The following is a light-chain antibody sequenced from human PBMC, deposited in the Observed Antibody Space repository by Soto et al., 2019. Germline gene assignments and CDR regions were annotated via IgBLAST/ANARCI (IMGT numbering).Light chain of an antibody. CDR1: ISDVGAYNY. J-gene: IGLJ3*02. CDR2: DVS. CDR3: SSYTTSRTVM. V-gene: IGLV2-14*01. Sequence: QSVLTQPASVSGSPGQSITISCTGTISDVGAYNYVSWYQQHPGKAPKLMLYDVSNRPSGVSDRFSGSKSGSTAALTISGLQAEDEADYYCSSYTTSRTVMFGGGTNLTVL.